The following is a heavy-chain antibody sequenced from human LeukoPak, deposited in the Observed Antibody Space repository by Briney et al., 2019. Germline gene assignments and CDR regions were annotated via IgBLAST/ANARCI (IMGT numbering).Heavy chain of an antibody. CDR1: GFTFSSYS. CDR3: ARDRGPKTFSAYYYGSGSHHDAFDI. CDR2: ISSSSSTI. J-gene: IGHJ3*02. V-gene: IGHV3-48*04. Sequence: GGSLRLSCAASGFTFSSYSMNWVRQAPGKGLEWVSYISSSSSTIYYADSVKGRFTISRDNAKNSLYLQMNSLRAEDTAVYYCARDRGPKTFSAYYYGSGSHHDAFDIWGQGTMVTVSS. D-gene: IGHD3-10*01.